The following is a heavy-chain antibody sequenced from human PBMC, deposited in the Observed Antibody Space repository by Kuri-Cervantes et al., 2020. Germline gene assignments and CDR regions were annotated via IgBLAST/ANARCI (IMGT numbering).Heavy chain of an antibody. V-gene: IGHV3-33*06. CDR1: GFTFSSYG. D-gene: IGHD6-6*01. CDR3: AKRKIAARPFDY. J-gene: IGHJ4*02. Sequence: GESLKISCAASGFTFSSYGMHWVRQAPGKGLEWVAVIWYDGSNKYYADSVKGRFTISRDNSKNTLYLQMNSLRAEDTAVYYCAKRKIAARPFDYWGQGTLVTVSS. CDR2: IWYDGSNK.